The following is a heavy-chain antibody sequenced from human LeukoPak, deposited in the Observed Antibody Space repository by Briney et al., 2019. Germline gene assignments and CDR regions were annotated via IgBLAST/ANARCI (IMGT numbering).Heavy chain of an antibody. V-gene: IGHV1-18*01. CDR3: SREFPFCGADCFSGVFDI. J-gene: IGHJ3*02. CDR1: GYTFSSYG. Sequence: ASVKVSCKASGYTFSSYGINWVRQAPGQGLEWMGWISVINNANTRYAQNFQGRLTMTTDTSTTTAYMELRSLGSDDTAVYYCSREFPFCGADCFSGVFDIWGQGTMVTVS. D-gene: IGHD2-21*02. CDR2: ISVINNANT.